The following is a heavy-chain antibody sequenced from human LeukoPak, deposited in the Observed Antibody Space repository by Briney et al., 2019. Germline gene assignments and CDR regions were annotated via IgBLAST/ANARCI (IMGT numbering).Heavy chain of an antibody. CDR2: INHSGST. V-gene: IGHV4-34*01. CDR3: ARETGIAVAGPTTEYYYYGMDV. Sequence: SETLSLTCAVYGGSFSDYYWSWIRQPPGKGLEWIGEINHSGSTNYNPSLKSRVTISVDTSKNQFSLKLSSVTAADTAVYYCARETGIAVAGPTTEYYYYGMDVWGQGTTVTVSS. D-gene: IGHD6-19*01. CDR1: GGSFSDYY. J-gene: IGHJ6*02.